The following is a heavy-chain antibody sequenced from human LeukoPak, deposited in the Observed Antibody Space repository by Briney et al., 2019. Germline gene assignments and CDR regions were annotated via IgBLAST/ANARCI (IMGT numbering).Heavy chain of an antibody. CDR1: GFTFSSYE. V-gene: IGHV4-34*01. J-gene: IGHJ5*02. CDR2: INHSGST. CDR3: ARGRITMVRGVIRGYWFDP. D-gene: IGHD3-10*01. Sequence: GSLRLSCAASGFTFSSYEMNWVRQPPGKGLEWIGEINHSGSTNYNPSLKSRVTISVDTSKNQFSLKLSSVTAADTAVYYCARGRITMVRGVIRGYWFDPWGQGTLVTVSS.